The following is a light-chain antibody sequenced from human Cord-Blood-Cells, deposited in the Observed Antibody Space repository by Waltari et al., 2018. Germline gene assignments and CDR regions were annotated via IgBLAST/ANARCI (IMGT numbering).Light chain of an antibody. CDR3: QQSYSTPPT. Sequence: DIQMTQSSPPLSSSVGDRGPITCRASQSISSYFNWYQQKPGKAPKLLIYSASSLQSGVPSRFSGSGSGTDFTLTISSLQPEDFATYYCQQSYSTPPTFGQGTKVEIK. CDR2: SAS. CDR1: QSISSY. J-gene: IGKJ1*01. V-gene: IGKV1-39*01.